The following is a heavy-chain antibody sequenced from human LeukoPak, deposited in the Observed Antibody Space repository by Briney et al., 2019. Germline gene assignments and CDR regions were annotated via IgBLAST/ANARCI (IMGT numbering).Heavy chain of an antibody. V-gene: IGHV3-33*06. D-gene: IGHD4-11*01. CDR1: GFTFSHYD. CDR2: IWNDGSDK. Sequence: GGSLRLYCATSGFTFSHYDMHWVRQAPGKGLEWVAVIWNDGSDKYYGDCVKGRFTISRDNSEKTVYLQMNTLRVEDTAVYYCAKDAERGFDFSNSLESWGQGTLVTVSS. J-gene: IGHJ4*02. CDR3: AKDAERGFDFSNSLES.